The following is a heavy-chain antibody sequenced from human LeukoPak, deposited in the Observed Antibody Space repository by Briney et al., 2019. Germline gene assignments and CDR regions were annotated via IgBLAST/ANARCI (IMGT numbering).Heavy chain of an antibody. J-gene: IGHJ6*03. CDR2: ISGSSSYI. CDR3: ARVLEGPYYMDV. Sequence: PGGSLRLSCAASGFTFSTYNMNWVRQAPGKGLEWVSSISGSSSYIYYADSVKGRFTISRDNAKNSLYLQMNSLRAEDTAVYYCARVLEGPYYMDVWGKGTTVTVSS. CDR1: GFTFSTYN. V-gene: IGHV3-21*01.